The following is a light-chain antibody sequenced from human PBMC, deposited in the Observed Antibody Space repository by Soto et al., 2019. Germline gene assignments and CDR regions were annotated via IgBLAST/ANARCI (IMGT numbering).Light chain of an antibody. CDR1: QSVVSSS. Sequence: EIVLTQSPGTLSLSPGERATLSCRASQSVVSSSLAWYQQKPGQTPRLLIYGASSRATGIPDRFSGSGSGTDFTLTISRLEPEDFAVYYCQQYGTPPQTFGQGTKVESK. V-gene: IGKV3-20*01. CDR2: GAS. CDR3: QQYGTPPQT. J-gene: IGKJ1*01.